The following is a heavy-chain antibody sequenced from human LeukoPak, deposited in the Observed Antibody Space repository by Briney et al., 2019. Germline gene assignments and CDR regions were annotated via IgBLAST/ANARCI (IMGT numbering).Heavy chain of an antibody. V-gene: IGHV3-66*01. Sequence: PGGSLRLSCAASGFTVSSNYMSGVRRAPGKGLEGGSVIYSGGSTYYADSVKGRFTISRDNSKNTLYLQMNSLRAEDTAVYYCAREPWNFDRYSGYAYYFDYWGQGTLVTVSS. J-gene: IGHJ4*02. CDR1: GFTVSSNY. CDR3: AREPWNFDRYSGYAYYFDY. CDR2: IYSGGST. D-gene: IGHD5-12*01.